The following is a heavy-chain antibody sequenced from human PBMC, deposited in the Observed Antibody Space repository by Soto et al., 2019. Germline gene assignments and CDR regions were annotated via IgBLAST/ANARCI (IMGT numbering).Heavy chain of an antibody. J-gene: IGHJ4*02. CDR3: ARRTTVTTIFDY. Sequence: SETLSLTCAVSGYSISSGYYWDWIRQPPGKGLEWIGSIYHSGSTYYNPSLKSRVTISVDTSKNQFSLKLSSVTAADTAVYYCARRTTVTTIFDYWGQGTLVTVSS. D-gene: IGHD4-17*01. CDR2: IYHSGST. CDR1: GYSISSGYY. V-gene: IGHV4-38-2*01.